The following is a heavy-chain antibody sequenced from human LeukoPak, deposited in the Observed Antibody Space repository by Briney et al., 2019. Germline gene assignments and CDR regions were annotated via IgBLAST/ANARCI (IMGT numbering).Heavy chain of an antibody. Sequence: ASVKVSCKASGYTFTSYGISWVRQAPGQGLEWMGWISAYNGNTNYAQKLQGRVTMTTDTSTSTAYMELRSLRSDDTAVYYCAREVGYDILTGRTLMDYWGQGTLVTVSS. V-gene: IGHV1-18*01. J-gene: IGHJ4*02. D-gene: IGHD3-9*01. CDR2: ISAYNGNT. CDR3: AREVGYDILTGRTLMDY. CDR1: GYTFTSYG.